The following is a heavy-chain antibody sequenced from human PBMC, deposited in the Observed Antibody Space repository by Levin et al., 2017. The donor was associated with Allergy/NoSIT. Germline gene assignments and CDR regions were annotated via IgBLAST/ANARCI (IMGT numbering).Heavy chain of an antibody. V-gene: IGHV1-46*01. J-gene: IGHJ5*02. D-gene: IGHD1-20*01. CDR1: GYTFTSYY. CDR3: AREMLLDGNWNDVGWFDP. CDR2: INPSGGST. Sequence: SGGSLRLSCKASGYTFTSYYMHWVRQAPGQGLEWMGIINPSGGSTSYAQKFQGRVTMTRDTSTSTVYMELSSLRSEDTAVYYCAREMLLDGNWNDVGWFDPWGQGTLVTVSS.